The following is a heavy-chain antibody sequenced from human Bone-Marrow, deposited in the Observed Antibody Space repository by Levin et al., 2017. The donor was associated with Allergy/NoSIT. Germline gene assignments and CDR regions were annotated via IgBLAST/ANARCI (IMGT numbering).Heavy chain of an antibody. J-gene: IGHJ4*02. Sequence: GGSLRLSCAASGFTFRHYTMNWVRQAPGKGLEWVSCITSSGDGTYYADSVKGRFTISRDNAKNSLYLQLNRLRDDDTAMYYCARDPARGYYDSSGYSGDHWGQGTLVTVSS. CDR2: ITSSGDGT. V-gene: IGHV3-48*02. CDR1: GFTFRHYT. CDR3: ARDPARGYYDSSGYSGDH. D-gene: IGHD3-22*01.